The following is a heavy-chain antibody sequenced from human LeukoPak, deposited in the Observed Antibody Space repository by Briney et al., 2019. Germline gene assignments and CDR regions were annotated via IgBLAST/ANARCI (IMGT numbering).Heavy chain of an antibody. D-gene: IGHD1-7*01. J-gene: IGHJ3*02. CDR1: GFTFSSCS. CDR3: ASFSRGYNWNYGAFDI. Sequence: GGPLRLSCAASGFTFSSCSMNWVRQAPGKGLEWVSSISSSSSYIYYADSVKGRFTISRDNAKNSLYLQMNSLRAEDTAVYYCASFSRGYNWNYGAFDIWGQGTMVTVSS. CDR2: ISSSSSYI. V-gene: IGHV3-21*01.